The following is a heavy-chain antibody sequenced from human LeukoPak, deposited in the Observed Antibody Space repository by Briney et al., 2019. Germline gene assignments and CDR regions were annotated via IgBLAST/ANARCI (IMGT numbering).Heavy chain of an antibody. Sequence: SETLSLTCAVYGGSFSGYYWSWIRQPAGKGLEWIGRIYTSGSTNYNPSLKSRVTMSVDTSKNQFSLKLSSVTAADTAVYYCAGEAVAGTNFDYWGQGTLVTVSS. J-gene: IGHJ4*02. CDR2: IYTSGST. CDR3: AGEAVAGTNFDY. CDR1: GGSFSGYY. V-gene: IGHV4-59*10. D-gene: IGHD6-19*01.